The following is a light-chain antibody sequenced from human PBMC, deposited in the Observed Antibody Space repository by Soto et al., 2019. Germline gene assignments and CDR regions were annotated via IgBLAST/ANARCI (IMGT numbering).Light chain of an antibody. J-gene: IGKJ2*01. V-gene: IGKV1-5*01. CDR3: QQYNSYSGYT. Sequence: DIQMTQSPSTLSASVGDIVTITCRASQSTSSWLAWYQQKPGKAPKLLIYDASNLESGVPSRFSGSGSGTEFTLTISSLQPDDFATYYCQQYNSYSGYTFGQGTKLEIK. CDR2: DAS. CDR1: QSTSSW.